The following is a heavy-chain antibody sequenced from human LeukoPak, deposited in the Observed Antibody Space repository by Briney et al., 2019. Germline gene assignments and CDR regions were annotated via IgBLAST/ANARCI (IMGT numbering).Heavy chain of an antibody. CDR3: ARGDPYGAYLITSDAFDI. CDR1: GGTFSSYA. J-gene: IGHJ3*02. CDR2: IIPIFGTA. V-gene: IGHV1-69*05. D-gene: IGHD3-10*01. Sequence: ASVKVSCKASGGTFSSYAISWVRQAPGQGLEWMGGIIPIFGTANYAQKFQGRVTITTDESTSTAYMELSSLRSEDTAVYYCARGDPYGAYLITSDAFDIWGQGTMVTVSS.